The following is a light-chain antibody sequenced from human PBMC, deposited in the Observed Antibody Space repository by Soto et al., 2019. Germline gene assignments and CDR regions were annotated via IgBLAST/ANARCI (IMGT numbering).Light chain of an antibody. CDR1: QSLLHSNGNNY. Sequence: DIVMTQSPLSLPVTPGEPASISCMSSQSLLHSNGNNYLEWYLQKPGQSPQLLIYLGSSRASGVPDRFSGSGSGSDFTLKIRRVEAEDVGVYYCMQALQTPRTFGQGPPVDIK. J-gene: IGKJ1*01. CDR3: MQALQTPRT. V-gene: IGKV2-28*01. CDR2: LGS.